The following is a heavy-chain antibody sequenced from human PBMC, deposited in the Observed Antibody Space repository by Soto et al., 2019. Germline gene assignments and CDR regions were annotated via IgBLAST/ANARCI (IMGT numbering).Heavy chain of an antibody. Sequence: ASVKVSCKVSGYTLTELSMHWVRQAPGKGLEWMGGFDPEDGETIYAQKFQGRVTMTEDTSTDTAYMELSSLRSEDTAVYYCATDLNCTNGVCYTRWTWFDPWGQGTLLTVSS. J-gene: IGHJ5*02. CDR2: FDPEDGET. CDR3: ATDLNCTNGVCYTRWTWFDP. D-gene: IGHD2-8*01. CDR1: GYTLTELS. V-gene: IGHV1-24*01.